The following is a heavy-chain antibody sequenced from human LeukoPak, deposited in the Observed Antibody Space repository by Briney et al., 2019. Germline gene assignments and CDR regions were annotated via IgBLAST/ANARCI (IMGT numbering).Heavy chain of an antibody. Sequence: ASVKVSCKASGYTFTGYYMHWVRQAPGQGLEWMGWINPNSGGTNYAQKFQGRVTMTRDTSISTAYMELSRLRSDDTAVYYCARAPRHEVGFGVVITNNWFDPWGQGTLVTVSS. CDR3: ARAPRHEVGFGVVITNNWFDP. J-gene: IGHJ5*02. CDR1: GYTFTGYY. CDR2: INPNSGGT. D-gene: IGHD3-3*01. V-gene: IGHV1-2*02.